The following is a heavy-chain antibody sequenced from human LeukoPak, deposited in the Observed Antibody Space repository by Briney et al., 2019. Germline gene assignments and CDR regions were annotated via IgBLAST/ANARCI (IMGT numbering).Heavy chain of an antibody. J-gene: IGHJ4*02. V-gene: IGHV1-46*01. D-gene: IGHD5-24*01. Sequence: ASVKVSCKAPGYTFTTYYMHWVRQAPGQGLVWMGLINPSGGGTRYAQKFQGRVTMTRDTSTSTVYMELSSLRSEDTAVYYCASGYKTVSVFDHWGQGTLVTVSS. CDR1: GYTFTTYY. CDR3: ASGYKTVSVFDH. CDR2: INPSGGGT.